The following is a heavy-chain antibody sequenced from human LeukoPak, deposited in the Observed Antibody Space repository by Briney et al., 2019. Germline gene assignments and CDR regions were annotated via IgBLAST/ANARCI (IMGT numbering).Heavy chain of an antibody. CDR2: ISGSGGST. D-gene: IGHD6-13*01. Sequence: PGGSLRPSCAASGFTFSSYAMSWVRQAPGKGLEWVSAISGSGGSTYYADSVKGRFTISRDNSKNTLYLQMNSLRAEDTAVYYFSKASGSRWYWFDYWGQGTLVTGSS. J-gene: IGHJ4*02. CDR1: GFTFSSYA. V-gene: IGHV3-23*01. CDR3: SKASGSRWYWFDY.